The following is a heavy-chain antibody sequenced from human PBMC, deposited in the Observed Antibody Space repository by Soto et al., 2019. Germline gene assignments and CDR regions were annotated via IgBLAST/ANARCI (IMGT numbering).Heavy chain of an antibody. V-gene: IGHV4-30-4*01. CDR3: VRGHCSTTSCSPYYYYYAMDV. J-gene: IGHJ6*02. Sequence: LSLTCTVSGGSISSGDYYWSWIRQPPGKGLEWIGYIDDRGSTHHNPSLESRVTMSVDMSKNQFSLKLSSVTAADTAVYFCVRGHCSTTSCSPYYYYYAMDVWGQGTTVTVSS. CDR2: IDDRGST. CDR1: GGSISSGDYY. D-gene: IGHD2-2*01.